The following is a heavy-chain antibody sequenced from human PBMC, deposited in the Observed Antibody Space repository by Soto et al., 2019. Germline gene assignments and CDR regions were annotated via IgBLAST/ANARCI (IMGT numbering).Heavy chain of an antibody. CDR1: GYTFTDLS. J-gene: IGHJ3*02. V-gene: IGHV1-24*01. D-gene: IGHD3-22*01. CDR2: FDREDDET. CDR3: ATEQPRYYDTNGVDAFDI. Sequence: ASVKVSCKASGYTFTDLSIHWVRQAPGKGLEWMGGFDREDDETVYAQNFQGRITMTEDTFTDTAYMELSSLRSEDTAVYYCATEQPRYYDTNGVDAFDIWGQGTMVTV.